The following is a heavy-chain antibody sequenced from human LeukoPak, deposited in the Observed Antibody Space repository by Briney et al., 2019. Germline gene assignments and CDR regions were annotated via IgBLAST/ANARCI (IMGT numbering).Heavy chain of an antibody. CDR2: MYYRGST. CDR1: GASISSTDYY. Sequence: SETLSLTCTVSGASISSTDYYWGWIRQPPGKGLEWIGSMYYRGSTYYNPSLRSRVTISVDTSENQLSLKLSSVTAADTAVYYCARQGVDIVVVEYWGQGTLLTVSS. CDR3: ARQGVDIVVVEY. V-gene: IGHV4-39*01. J-gene: IGHJ4*02. D-gene: IGHD2-21*01.